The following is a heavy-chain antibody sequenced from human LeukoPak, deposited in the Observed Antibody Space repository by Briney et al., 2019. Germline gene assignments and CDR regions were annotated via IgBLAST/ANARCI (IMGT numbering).Heavy chain of an antibody. CDR1: GYSISSSRYY. CDR2: NYYRGST. J-gene: IGHJ1*01. V-gene: IGHV4-39*01. D-gene: IGHD3-22*01. CDR3: ARRRYYDSTGYLD. Sequence: SETLSLTCTICGYSISSSRYYWLWIPQPPEKGLEWIGDNYYRGSTYYNPSLKSRVSISIDTSKNQFSLTLNSVTAADTALYFCARRRYYDSTGYLDWGQGTLVTVSS.